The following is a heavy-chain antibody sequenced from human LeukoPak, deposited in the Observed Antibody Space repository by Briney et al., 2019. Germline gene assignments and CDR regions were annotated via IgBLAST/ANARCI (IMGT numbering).Heavy chain of an antibody. CDR1: GGSISSSNW. D-gene: IGHD1-1*01. CDR3: ARDILRRTTGTTGDHDAFDI. J-gene: IGHJ3*02. V-gene: IGHV4-4*02. CDR2: IFHSGST. Sequence: SSGTLSLTCAVSGGSISSSNWWSWVSQPPGKWLEWIGEIFHSGSTNYNPSLKSRVTISVHTSKSQVSLKLSSVTAADTAVYYCARDILRRTTGTTGDHDAFDIWGQGTMVTVSS.